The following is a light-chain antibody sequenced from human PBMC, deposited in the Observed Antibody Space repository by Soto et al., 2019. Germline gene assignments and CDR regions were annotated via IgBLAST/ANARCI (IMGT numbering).Light chain of an antibody. Sequence: QPVLTQPPSASGSPGQSVTISCTGTSSDVGSYNFVSWYQQHPGRAPKLMIYDVNKRPSGVPDRFSGSKSGNTASLTISGLQAEDEADYYCCSYAGSYTLVFGTGTKLTVL. J-gene: IGLJ1*01. CDR3: CSYAGSYTLV. CDR1: SSDVGSYNF. V-gene: IGLV2-11*01. CDR2: DVN.